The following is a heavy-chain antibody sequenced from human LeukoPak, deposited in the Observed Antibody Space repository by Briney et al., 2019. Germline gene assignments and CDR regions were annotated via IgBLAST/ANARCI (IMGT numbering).Heavy chain of an antibody. CDR3: AKSPGQIQLDYFDY. CDR1: GFTFNNYA. D-gene: IGHD1-1*01. CDR2: ISGSGVTT. V-gene: IGHV3-23*01. Sequence: GGSLRLSCAASGFTFNNYAMSWVRQAPGMGLEWVSTISGSGVTTYYADSVRGRFTISRDNSKTMLYLQLDSLRPEDMAIYYCAKSPGQIQLDYFDYWGQGTLVTVSS. J-gene: IGHJ4*02.